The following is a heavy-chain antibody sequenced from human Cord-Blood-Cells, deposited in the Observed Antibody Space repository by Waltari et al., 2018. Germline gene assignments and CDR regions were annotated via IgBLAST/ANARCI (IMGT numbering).Heavy chain of an antibody. J-gene: IGHJ5*02. CDR1: GGSFSGYY. V-gene: IGHV4-34*01. CDR3: ARGYGGNSRPDGWTYDWFDP. Sequence: QVQLQQWGAGLLKPSETLSLTCAVYGGSFSGYYWSWIRQPPGQGREWIGEINHSGSTNYNPSLKSRVTISVDTSKNQFSLKLSSVTAADTAVYYCARGYGGNSRPDGWTYDWFDPWGQGTLVTVSS. D-gene: IGHD4-17*01. CDR2: INHSGST.